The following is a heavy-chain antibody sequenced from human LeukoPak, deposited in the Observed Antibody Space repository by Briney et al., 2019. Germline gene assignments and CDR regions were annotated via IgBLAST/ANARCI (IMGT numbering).Heavy chain of an antibody. D-gene: IGHD6-13*01. J-gene: IGHJ6*02. CDR1: GYTFTGYY. CDR2: INPNSGGT. CDR3: ARDPYSSSWYYYYGMDV. Sequence: ASVKVSCKASGYTFTGYYMHWVRQAPGQGLEWMGWINPNSGGTNYAQKFQGRVTMTRDTSISTAYMELSRLRSDDTAVYYCARDPYSSSWYYYYGMDVWGQGTTVTVSS. V-gene: IGHV1-2*02.